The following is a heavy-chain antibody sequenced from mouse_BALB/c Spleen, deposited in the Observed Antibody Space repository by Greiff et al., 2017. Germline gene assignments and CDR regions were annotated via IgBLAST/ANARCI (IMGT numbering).Heavy chain of an antibody. CDR3: ARGAYYRYDEGFAY. V-gene: IGHV5-17*02. CDR1: GFTFSSFG. CDR2: ISSGSSTI. J-gene: IGHJ3*01. D-gene: IGHD2-14*01. Sequence: VQLKGSGGGLVQPGGSRKLSCAASGFTFSSFGMHWVRQAPEKGLEWVAYISSGSSTIYYADTVKGRFTISRDNPKNTLFLQMTSLRSEDTAMYYCARGAYYRYDEGFAYWGQGTLVTVSA.